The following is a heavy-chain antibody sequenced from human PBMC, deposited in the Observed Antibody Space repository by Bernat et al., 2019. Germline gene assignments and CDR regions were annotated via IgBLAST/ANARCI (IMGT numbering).Heavy chain of an antibody. V-gene: IGHV3-66*02. CDR2: IYSGGST. D-gene: IGHD6-25*01. J-gene: IGHJ4*02. Sequence: ELQLVESGGGLVQPGGSLRLSCAASGFTVSSNYMCWVRHAPGQVLEWVSVIYSGGSTYYAHSVKGRFTIPRDNSKNTLYLQMNSLRAEDTAVYYWARESKRPYYFDYWGQGTLVTVSS. CDR3: ARESKRPYYFDY. CDR1: GFTVSSNY.